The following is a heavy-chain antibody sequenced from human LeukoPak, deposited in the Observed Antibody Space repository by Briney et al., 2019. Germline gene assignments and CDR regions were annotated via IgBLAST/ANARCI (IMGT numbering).Heavy chain of an antibody. D-gene: IGHD3-22*01. Sequence: GGSLRLSCAASGFTFSSNWMSWVRQAPGKGLEWVANIKQEGSEKYYVDSVKGRFSISRDNAKNSPYLQMNSLRAEDTAVYYCARGGSRYDNWGQGTLVTVSS. CDR1: GFTFSSNW. CDR3: ARGGSRYDN. CDR2: IKQEGSEK. V-gene: IGHV3-7*01. J-gene: IGHJ4*02.